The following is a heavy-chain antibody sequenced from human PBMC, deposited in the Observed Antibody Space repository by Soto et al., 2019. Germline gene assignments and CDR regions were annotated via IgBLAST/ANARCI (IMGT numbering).Heavy chain of an antibody. V-gene: IGHV3-23*01. D-gene: IGHD1-26*01. CDR3: AKGGGGSYGYYYYGMDV. CDR2: ISGSGGST. Sequence: LRLSCAASGFTFSSYAMSWVRQAPGKGLEWVSAISGSGGSTYYADSVTGRFTISRDNSKNTLYLQMNSLRAEDTAVYYCAKGGGGSYGYYYYGMDVWGQGTTVTVSS. CDR1: GFTFSSYA. J-gene: IGHJ6*02.